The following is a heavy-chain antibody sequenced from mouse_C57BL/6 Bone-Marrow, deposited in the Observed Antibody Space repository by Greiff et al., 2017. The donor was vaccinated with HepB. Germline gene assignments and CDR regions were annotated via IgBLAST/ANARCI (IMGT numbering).Heavy chain of an antibody. CDR3: ARSGIYYGYDGDY. CDR2: INPNYGTT. Sequence: VHVKQSGPELVKPGASVKISCKASGYSFTDYNMNWVKQSNGKSLEWIGVINPNYGTTSYNQKFKGKATLTVDQSSSTAYMQLNSLTSEDSAVYYCARSGIYYGYDGDYWGQGTTLTVSS. CDR1: GYSFTDYN. V-gene: IGHV1-39*01. D-gene: IGHD2-2*01. J-gene: IGHJ2*01.